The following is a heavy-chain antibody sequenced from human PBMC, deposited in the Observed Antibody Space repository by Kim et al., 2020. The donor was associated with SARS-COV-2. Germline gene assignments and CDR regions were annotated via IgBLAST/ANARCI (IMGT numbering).Heavy chain of an antibody. J-gene: IGHJ4*02. V-gene: IGHV1-8*01. D-gene: IGHD4-17*01. CDR3: ARRNTVTTRTLDY. Sequence: SAQKFQGRLTMHRNTTITTAYMELSSLRSEDTAVYYCARRNTVTTRTLDYWGQGTLVTVSS.